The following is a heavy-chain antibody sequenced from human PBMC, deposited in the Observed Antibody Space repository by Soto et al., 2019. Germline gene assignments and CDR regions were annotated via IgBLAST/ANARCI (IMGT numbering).Heavy chain of an antibody. CDR3: ASNYGRYFDWLLDY. J-gene: IGHJ4*02. CDR2: IYYSGST. D-gene: IGHD3-9*01. Sequence: QVQLQESGPGLVKPSQTLSLTCTVSGGSISSGGYYWSWTRQHPGKGLEWIGYIYYSGSTYYNPSLKSRVTISVDTSKNQFSLKLSSVTAADTAVYYCASNYGRYFDWLLDYWGQGTLVTVSS. V-gene: IGHV4-31*03. CDR1: GGSISSGGYY.